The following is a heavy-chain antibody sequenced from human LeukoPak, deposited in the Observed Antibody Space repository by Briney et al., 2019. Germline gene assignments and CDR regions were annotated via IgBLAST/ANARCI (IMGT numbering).Heavy chain of an antibody. J-gene: IGHJ5*02. Sequence: SETPSLTCTVSGGSISSYYWSWIRQPAGKGLEWIGRIYTSGSTNYKPSLKSRVTMSVDTSKNQFSLKLSSVTAAVTAVHYCARVPYSGSYYSNWFDPWGQGTLVTVSS. CDR2: IYTSGST. CDR3: ARVPYSGSYYSNWFDP. V-gene: IGHV4-4*07. CDR1: GGSISSYY. D-gene: IGHD1-26*01.